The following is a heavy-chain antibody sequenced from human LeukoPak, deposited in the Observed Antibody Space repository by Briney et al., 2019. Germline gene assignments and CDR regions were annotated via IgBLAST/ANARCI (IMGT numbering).Heavy chain of an antibody. J-gene: IGHJ5*02. CDR3: AILHGDYGNNWFDP. V-gene: IGHV3-73*01. D-gene: IGHD4-17*01. Sequence: GGSLRLSCAASGFTFSGSAIHWVRQASGKGLEWVGRIRDKANSYATAYIASMKGRFTISRDDSKNTAYLQMSSLKTEDTAVYYCAILHGDYGNNWFDPWGQGTLVTVSS. CDR1: GFTFSGSA. CDR2: IRDKANSYAT.